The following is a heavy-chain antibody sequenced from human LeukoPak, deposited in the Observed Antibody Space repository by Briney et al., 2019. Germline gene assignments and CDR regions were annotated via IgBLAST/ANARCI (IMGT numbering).Heavy chain of an antibody. V-gene: IGHV4-59*01. J-gene: IGHJ5*02. CDR3: ARKESRGNWFDP. Sequence: SETLSLTCTVSGGSISSDYWSWIRQPPGKGLEWIGYIYYSGSTNYNPSLKSRVTISVDTSKNQFSLKLSSVTAADTAVYYCARKESRGNWFDPWGQGTLVTVPS. CDR2: IYYSGST. CDR1: GGSISSDY. D-gene: IGHD1-14*01.